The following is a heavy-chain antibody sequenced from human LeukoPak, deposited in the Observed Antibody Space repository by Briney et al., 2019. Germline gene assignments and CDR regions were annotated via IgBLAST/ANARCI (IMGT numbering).Heavy chain of an antibody. V-gene: IGHV3-7*01. Sequence: GGSLRLSCAASGFTFSSYGMHWVRQAPGKGLEWVANIKQDGSEKYYVDSVKGRFTISRDNAKNSLYLQMNSLRAEDTAVYYCARALGGIAAAGPNYWGQGTLVTVSS. D-gene: IGHD6-13*01. J-gene: IGHJ4*02. CDR1: GFTFSSYG. CDR3: ARALGGIAAAGPNY. CDR2: IKQDGSEK.